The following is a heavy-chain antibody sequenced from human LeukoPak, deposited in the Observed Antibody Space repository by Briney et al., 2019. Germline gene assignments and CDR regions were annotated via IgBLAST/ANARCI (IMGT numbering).Heavy chain of an antibody. V-gene: IGHV3-30*03. CDR1: GFTFSSYW. J-gene: IGHJ5*02. D-gene: IGHD3-3*01. Sequence: PGGSLRLSCVASGFTFSSYWMTWVRQAPGKGLEWVAVISYDGSNKYYADSVKGRFTISRDNSKNTLYLQMNSLRAEDTAVYYCASDRSFGVVITNWFDPWGQGTLVTVSS. CDR3: ASDRSFGVVITNWFDP. CDR2: ISYDGSNK.